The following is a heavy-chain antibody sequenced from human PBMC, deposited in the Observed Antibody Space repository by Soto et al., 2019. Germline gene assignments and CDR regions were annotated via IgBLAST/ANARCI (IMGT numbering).Heavy chain of an antibody. CDR2: IWYDGSSK. V-gene: IGHV3-33*01. CDR1: GFTFSSYG. J-gene: IGHJ4*02. CDR3: ARGTTYYYGSGSPLPFDY. Sequence: GGSLRLSCAASGFTFSSYGMHWVRQAPGKGLEWVAVIWYDGSSKYYADSVKGRFTISRDNSKNTLDLQMNSLRAEDTAVYYCARGTTYYYGSGSPLPFDYWGQGTLVTVSS. D-gene: IGHD3-10*01.